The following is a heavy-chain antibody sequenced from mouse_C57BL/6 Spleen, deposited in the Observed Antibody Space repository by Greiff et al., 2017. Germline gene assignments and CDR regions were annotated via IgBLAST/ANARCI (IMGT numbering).Heavy chain of an antibody. Sequence: QVQLKESGAELVRPGASVTLSCKASGYTFTDYEMHWVKQTPVHGLEWIGAIDPETGGTAYNQKFKGKAILTADKSSSTAYMELRSLTSEDSAVYYCTSAHYYGSSPFAYWGKGTLVTVSA. CDR1: GYTFTDYE. D-gene: IGHD1-1*01. CDR3: TSAHYYGSSPFAY. V-gene: IGHV1-15*01. CDR2: IDPETGGT. J-gene: IGHJ3*01.